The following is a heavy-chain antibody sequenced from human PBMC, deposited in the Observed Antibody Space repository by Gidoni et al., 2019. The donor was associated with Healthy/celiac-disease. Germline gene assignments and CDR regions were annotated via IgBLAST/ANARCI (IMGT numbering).Heavy chain of an antibody. V-gene: IGHV4-39*01. D-gene: IGHD2-2*01. Sequence: QLQLQESGPGLVKPSETLSLTCTVSGGSISSSSYYWGWIRQPPGKGLEWIGSIYYSGSTYYTPSLKSRVTISVDTSKNQFSLKLSSVTAADTAVYYCARPSTAAIGWFDPWGQGTLVTVSS. CDR3: ARPSTAAIGWFDP. CDR1: GGSISSSSYY. J-gene: IGHJ5*02. CDR2: IYYSGST.